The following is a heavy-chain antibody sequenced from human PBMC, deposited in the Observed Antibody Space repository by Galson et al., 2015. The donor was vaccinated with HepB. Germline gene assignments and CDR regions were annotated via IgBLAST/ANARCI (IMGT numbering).Heavy chain of an antibody. Sequence: SVKVSCKASGYTFTSYGISWVRQAPGQGLEWMGWISAYNGNTNYAQKLQGRVTMTTDTSTSTAYMELRSLRSDDTAVYYCARVGHCSSTSCYEIYYYYYMDVWGKGTTVTVSS. J-gene: IGHJ6*03. CDR1: GYTFTSYG. CDR2: ISAYNGNT. CDR3: ARVGHCSSTSCYEIYYYYYMDV. V-gene: IGHV1-18*01. D-gene: IGHD2-2*01.